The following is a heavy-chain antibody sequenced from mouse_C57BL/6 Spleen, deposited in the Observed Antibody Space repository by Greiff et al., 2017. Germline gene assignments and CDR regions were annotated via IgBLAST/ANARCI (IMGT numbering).Heavy chain of an antibody. CDR1: GYSITSGYD. V-gene: IGHV3-1*01. J-gene: IGHJ2*01. D-gene: IGHD2-1*01. CDR2: ISYSGST. CDR3: ARGRLYGKEDYFDY. Sequence: EVQLQESGPGMVKPSQSLSLTCTVTGYSITSGYDWHWIRHFPGNKLEWMGYISYSGSTNYNPSLKSRISITHDTSKNHFFLKLNSVTTEDTATYYCARGRLYGKEDYFDYWGQGTTLTVSS.